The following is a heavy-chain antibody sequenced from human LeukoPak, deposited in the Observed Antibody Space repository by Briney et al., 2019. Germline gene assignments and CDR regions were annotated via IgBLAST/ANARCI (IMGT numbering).Heavy chain of an antibody. J-gene: IGHJ4*02. CDR1: GFTFGDYA. V-gene: IGHV3-48*03. CDR3: ARDLWGPMGY. D-gene: IGHD2/OR15-2a*01. Sequence: GRSLRLSCTASGFTFGDYAMNWVRQAPGKGLEWVSYISSSGSTIYYADSVKGRFTISRDNAKNSLYLQMNSLRAEDTAVYYCARDLWGPMGYWGQGTLVTVSS. CDR2: ISSSGSTI.